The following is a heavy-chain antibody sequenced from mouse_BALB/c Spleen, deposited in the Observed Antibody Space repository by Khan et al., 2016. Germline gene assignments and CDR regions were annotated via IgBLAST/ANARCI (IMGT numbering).Heavy chain of an antibody. CDR2: IWAGGST. V-gene: IGHV2-9*02. CDR3: ARDYPYYAMDY. CDR1: GFSLTSYG. Sequence: VQLQESGPGLVAPSQSLSITCTVSGFSLTSYGVHWVRQPPGKGLEWMGVIWAGGSTNYNSAIMSRLSISKDNSKRQVFLKMNSLQTDDTAMYYCARDYPYYAMDYWGQGTSVTVSS. J-gene: IGHJ4*01.